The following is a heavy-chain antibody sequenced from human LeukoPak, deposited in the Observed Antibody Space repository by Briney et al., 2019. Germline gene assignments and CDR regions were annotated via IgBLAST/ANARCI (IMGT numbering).Heavy chain of an antibody. Sequence: SETLSLTCTVSGGSISSYYWSWIRQPPGKGLEWIGYIYYSGSTNYNPSLKSRVTISVDTSKNQFSLKLSSVTAADTAVYYCARVISVVPAALGGYYYYMDVWGKGTTVTVSS. CDR1: GGSISSYY. V-gene: IGHV4-59*01. J-gene: IGHJ6*03. CDR2: IYYSGST. CDR3: ARVISVVPAALGGYYYYMDV. D-gene: IGHD2-2*01.